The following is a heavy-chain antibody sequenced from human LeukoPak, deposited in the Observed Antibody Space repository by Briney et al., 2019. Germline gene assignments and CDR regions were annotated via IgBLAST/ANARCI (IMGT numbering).Heavy chain of an antibody. V-gene: IGHV3-33*01. Sequence: GGSLRLSCAASGFTFNNYGMHWVRQAPGKGLEWVAVIWYDGSNKYYADSVKGRFTISRDNSKNTLYLQMNSLRAEDTAVYYCASPYCGSTSCYEYYFDYWGQGTLVTVSS. CDR1: GFTFNNYG. CDR2: IWYDGSNK. D-gene: IGHD2-2*01. CDR3: ASPYCGSTSCYEYYFDY. J-gene: IGHJ4*02.